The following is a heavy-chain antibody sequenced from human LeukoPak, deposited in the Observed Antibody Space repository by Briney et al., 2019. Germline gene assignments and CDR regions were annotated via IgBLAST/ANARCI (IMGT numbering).Heavy chain of an antibody. CDR1: GYSISSGYY. CDR3: ARGRTAMASFDY. V-gene: IGHV4-38-2*02. CDR2: MYHSGSI. Sequence: SETLSLTCTVSGYSISSGYYWDWIRPPPGKGLEWIGSMYHSGSIYYNPSLKSRVTMSIDTSKNQFSLKLSSVTAADTAVYYRARGRTAMASFDYWGQGTLVTVSS. J-gene: IGHJ4*02. D-gene: IGHD5-18*01.